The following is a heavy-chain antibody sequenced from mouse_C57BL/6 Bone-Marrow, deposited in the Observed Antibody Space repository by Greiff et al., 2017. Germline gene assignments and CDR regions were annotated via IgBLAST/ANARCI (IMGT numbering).Heavy chain of an antibody. Sequence: LVESGPELVKPGASVKISCKASGYAFSGYWMHWVKQRPGQGLEWIGRIYPGDGDTNYNGKFKGKATLTADKSSSTAYMHISSMTSEDSAVYFCERGGITHYFDYWGQGTTLTVSA. V-gene: IGHV1-82*01. J-gene: IGHJ2*01. CDR1: GYAFSGYW. D-gene: IGHD2-4*01. CDR2: IYPGDGDT. CDR3: ERGGITHYFDY.